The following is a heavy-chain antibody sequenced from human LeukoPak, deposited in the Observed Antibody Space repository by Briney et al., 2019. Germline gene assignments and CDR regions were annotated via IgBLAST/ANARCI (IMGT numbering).Heavy chain of an antibody. D-gene: IGHD2-8*01. CDR1: GFTLGMYA. J-gene: IGHJ4*02. CDR3: AKNAAGIVLMIYAPLDS. V-gene: IGHV3-23*01. Sequence: GGSLRLSCAASGFTLGMYAMSWVRQAPGKGLEWVSTLSGSGGSTYYADSVKGRFTISGDESKNTLSLQMNSLRPEDTAVYYCAKNAAGIVLMIYAPLDSWGQETLVTVSS. CDR2: LSGSGGST.